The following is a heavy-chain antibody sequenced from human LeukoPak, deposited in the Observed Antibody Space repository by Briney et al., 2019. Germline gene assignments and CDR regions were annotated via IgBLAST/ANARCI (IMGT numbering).Heavy chain of an antibody. CDR2: IYYSGST. Sequence: SETLSLTCTVSGGSISSYYWSWIRQPPGKGLGWIGYIYYSGSTNYNPSLKSRVTISVDTSKNQFSLKLSSVTAADTAVYYCAKEGDYYGSGSYVFWGQGTLVTVSS. J-gene: IGHJ4*02. CDR1: GGSISSYY. CDR3: AKEGDYYGSGSYVF. D-gene: IGHD3-10*01. V-gene: IGHV4-59*01.